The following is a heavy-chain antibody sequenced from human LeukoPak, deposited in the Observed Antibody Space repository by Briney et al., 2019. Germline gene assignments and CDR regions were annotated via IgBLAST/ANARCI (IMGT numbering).Heavy chain of an antibody. CDR3: ARDWGHITMIVTPSGPFDY. CDR2: ISYDGSNK. CDR1: GFTFSSYA. V-gene: IGHV3-30-3*01. J-gene: IGHJ4*02. Sequence: GGSLRLSCAASGFTFSSYAMHWVRQAPGKGLEWVAVISYDGSNKYYADSVKGRFTISRDNSKNTLYLQMNSLRAEDTAVYYCARDWGHITMIVTPSGPFDYWGQGTLVTVSS. D-gene: IGHD3-22*01.